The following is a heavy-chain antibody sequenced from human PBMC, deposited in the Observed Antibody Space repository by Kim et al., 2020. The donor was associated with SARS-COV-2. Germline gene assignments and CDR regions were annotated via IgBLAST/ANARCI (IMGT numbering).Heavy chain of an antibody. V-gene: IGHV4-31*03. CDR1: GGSISSGGYY. D-gene: IGHD1-7*01. CDR2: IYYSGST. CDR3: ARERITGTTRVYYYGMDV. Sequence: SETLSLTCTVSGGSISSGGYYWSWIRQHPGKGLEWIGYIYYSGSTYYNPSLKSRVTISVDTSKNQFSLKLSSVTAADTAVYYCARERITGTTRVYYYGMDVWGQGTTVTVSS. J-gene: IGHJ6*02.